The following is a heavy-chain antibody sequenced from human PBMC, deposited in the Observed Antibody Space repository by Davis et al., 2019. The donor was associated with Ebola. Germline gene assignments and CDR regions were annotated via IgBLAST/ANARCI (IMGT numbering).Heavy chain of an antibody. CDR3: TSTTKVGAAFPAFDV. V-gene: IGHV3-23*01. J-gene: IGHJ3*01. D-gene: IGHD1-26*01. CDR2: IGSGGDT. Sequence: GGSLRLSCAASRFTISAYGMSWVRQAPGKGLEWVSVIGSGGDTDYADSVQGRFIISRDASKNTLFLQMNTLRAEDTAVYYCTSTTKVGAAFPAFDVWGQGTLVTVSS. CDR1: RFTISAYG.